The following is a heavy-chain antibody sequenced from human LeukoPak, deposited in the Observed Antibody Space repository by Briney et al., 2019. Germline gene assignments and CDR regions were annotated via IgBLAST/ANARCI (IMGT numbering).Heavy chain of an antibody. Sequence: GGSLRLSCTVSGFTVSSNSMSWVRQAPGKGLEWVSGISPSGDITYYADSVKGRFTISRDNSKNTLYLEVISLTAEDTAVYYCAKDDAWLRFGEWSQGTLVTVSS. J-gene: IGHJ4*02. D-gene: IGHD3-10*01. CDR1: GFTVSSNS. CDR3: AKDDAWLRFGE. V-gene: IGHV3-23*01. CDR2: ISPSGDIT.